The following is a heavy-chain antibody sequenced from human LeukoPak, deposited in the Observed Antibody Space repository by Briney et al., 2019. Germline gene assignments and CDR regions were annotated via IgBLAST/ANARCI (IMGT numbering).Heavy chain of an antibody. D-gene: IGHD3-22*01. Sequence: SVKVSCKASGGTFSSYAISWVRQAPGQGLEWMGGIIPIFGTANYAQKFQGRVTITTDESTSTAYMELSSLRSEDTAVYYCARVSNYYDSSGYPSNYYYYYYMDVWGKGTTVTVSS. V-gene: IGHV1-69*05. CDR1: GGTFSSYA. CDR3: ARVSNYYDSSGYPSNYYYYYYMDV. CDR2: IIPIFGTA. J-gene: IGHJ6*03.